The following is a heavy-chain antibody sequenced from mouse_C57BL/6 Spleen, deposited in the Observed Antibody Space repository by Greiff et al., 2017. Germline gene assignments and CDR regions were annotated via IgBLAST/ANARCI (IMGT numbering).Heavy chain of an antibody. Sequence: QVQLQQPGTELVKPGASVKLSCKASGYTFTSYWMNWVKQRPGQGLEWIGNINPSNGGTNYNEKFKSKATLTVDKSSSTAYMQLSSLTSEDSAVYYCARGFTTVVATEGFAYWGQGTLVTVSA. V-gene: IGHV1-53*01. J-gene: IGHJ3*01. CDR2: INPSNGGT. CDR3: ARGFTTVVATEGFAY. CDR1: GYTFTSYW. D-gene: IGHD1-1*01.